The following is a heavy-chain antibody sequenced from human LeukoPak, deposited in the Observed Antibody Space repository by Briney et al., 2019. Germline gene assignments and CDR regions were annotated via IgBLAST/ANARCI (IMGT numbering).Heavy chain of an antibody. D-gene: IGHD3-3*01. J-gene: IGHJ4*02. CDR3: AKGRSITIFGVDLAFDY. V-gene: IGHV3-23*01. Sequence: GASLRLSCAASGFTFSSYAMSWVRQAPGKGLEWVSAISGSGGSTYYADSVKGRFTISRDNAKNSLYLQMNSLRAEDTALYYCAKGRSITIFGVDLAFDYWGQGTLVTVSS. CDR1: GFTFSSYA. CDR2: ISGSGGST.